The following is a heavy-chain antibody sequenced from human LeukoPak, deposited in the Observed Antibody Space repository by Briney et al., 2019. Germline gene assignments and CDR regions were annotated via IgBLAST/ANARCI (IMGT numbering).Heavy chain of an antibody. CDR2: IYYSGST. CDR3: ARTRVYSFWFDP. Sequence: SETLSLTCTVSGGSISSSSYYWGWIRQPPGKGLEWIGSIYYSGSTYYNPSLKSRVTISVDTSKNQFSLKLSSVTAADTAVYYCARTRVYSFWFDPWGQGTLVTVSS. D-gene: IGHD2-8*01. J-gene: IGHJ5*02. CDR1: GGSISSSSYY. V-gene: IGHV4-39*07.